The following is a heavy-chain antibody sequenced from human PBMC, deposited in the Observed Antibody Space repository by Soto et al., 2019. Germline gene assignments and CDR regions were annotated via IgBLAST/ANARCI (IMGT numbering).Heavy chain of an antibody. CDR3: TGDRAMICLAHLDS. V-gene: IGHV1-69*06. J-gene: IGHJ1*01. D-gene: IGHD3-16*01. CDR2: IIPIFGTA. Sequence: QVQLVQSGAEVKKPGSSVKVSCKASGGTFSSYAISWVRQAPGQGLEWMGGIIPIFGTANYAQKFQGRVTITAIKSTSTDYMELRSRRTEDAAVYSCTGDRAMICLAHLDSWGQGTPVTVSS. CDR1: GGTFSSYA.